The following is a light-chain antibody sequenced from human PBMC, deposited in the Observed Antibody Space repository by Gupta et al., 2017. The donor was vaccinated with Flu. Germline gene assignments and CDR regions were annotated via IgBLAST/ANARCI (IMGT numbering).Light chain of an antibody. CDR1: QSVSKW. Sequence: SRSTLSASVGDRVTITCRASQSVSKWLTWYQQKPGKAPKLLIYKTSSLETGVPSRFSGSGSGAEFTLTISSLQPDDFATYYCQQDDTYWTFGQGTKVEIK. J-gene: IGKJ1*01. CDR3: QQDDTYWT. CDR2: KTS. V-gene: IGKV1-5*03.